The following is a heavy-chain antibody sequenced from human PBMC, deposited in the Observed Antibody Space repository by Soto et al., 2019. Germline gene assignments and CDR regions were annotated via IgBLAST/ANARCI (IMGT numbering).Heavy chain of an antibody. D-gene: IGHD1-26*01. CDR3: ARSPPVIGANWFDP. Sequence: SQTLSLTCAISGDSVSSDSAAWKWIRQSPSRGLEWLGGTYYRSKWYNNYAVSVKSRITINPDTSTNQFSLQLNSVTPEDTAVYYCARSPPVIGANWFDPWGQGTLVTVSS. CDR2: TYYRSKWYN. CDR1: GDSVSSDSAA. V-gene: IGHV6-1*01. J-gene: IGHJ5*02.